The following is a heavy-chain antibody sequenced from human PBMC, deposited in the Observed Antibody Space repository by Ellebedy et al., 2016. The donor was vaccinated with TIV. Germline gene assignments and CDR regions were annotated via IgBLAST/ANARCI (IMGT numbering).Heavy chain of an antibody. D-gene: IGHD1-7*01. Sequence: GESLKISCAASGFSFRNYAMNWVRQAPGKGQEWVSEVRGNGFVIKYGDFAKGRFTISREHSKTTLDLQMSSLKAEDTAVYYSAKLPVAYNWNYADDYWGQGTLVTVSS. CDR2: VRGNGFVI. V-gene: IGHV3-23*01. J-gene: IGHJ4*02. CDR1: GFSFRNYA. CDR3: AKLPVAYNWNYADDY.